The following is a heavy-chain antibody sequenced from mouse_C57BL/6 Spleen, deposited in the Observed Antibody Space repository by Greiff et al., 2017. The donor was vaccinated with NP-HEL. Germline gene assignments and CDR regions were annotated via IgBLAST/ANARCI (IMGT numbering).Heavy chain of an antibody. J-gene: IGHJ3*01. Sequence: QVQLQQSGAELMKPGASVKLSCKATGYTFTGYWIEWVKQRPGHGLEWIGEILPGSGSTNYNEKFKGKATFTADTSSNTADMQLSILTTEDSAIYYCARSGYLLYGNLFAYWGQGTLVTVSA. CDR1: GYTFTGYW. CDR3: ARSGYLLYGNLFAY. CDR2: ILPGSGST. D-gene: IGHD2-1*01. V-gene: IGHV1-9*01.